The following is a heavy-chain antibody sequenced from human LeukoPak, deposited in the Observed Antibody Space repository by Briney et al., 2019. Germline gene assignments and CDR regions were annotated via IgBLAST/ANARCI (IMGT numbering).Heavy chain of an antibody. CDR2: INHSGST. CDR3: ARGRRAAAGSDFDY. D-gene: IGHD6-13*01. J-gene: IGHJ4*02. Sequence: SETLSLTCAVYGGSFSGYYWSWIRQPPGKGLEWIGEINHSGSTNYNPSLKGRVTISVDTSKNQFSLKLSSVTAADTAVYYCARGRRAAAGSDFDYWGQGTLVTVSS. CDR1: GGSFSGYY. V-gene: IGHV4-34*01.